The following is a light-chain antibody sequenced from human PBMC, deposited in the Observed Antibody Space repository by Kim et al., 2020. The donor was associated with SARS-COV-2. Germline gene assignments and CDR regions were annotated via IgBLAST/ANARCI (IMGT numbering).Light chain of an antibody. Sequence: VSPGQTASITCSGDELGKKYTSWYQQMPGQSPVLVIYQDTKRPSQIPARFSGSNSGNTATLTIGGTQAMDEADYYCQAWDSGNVVFGGGTKLTVL. V-gene: IGLV3-1*01. J-gene: IGLJ2*01. CDR3: QAWDSGNVV. CDR1: ELGKKY. CDR2: QDT.